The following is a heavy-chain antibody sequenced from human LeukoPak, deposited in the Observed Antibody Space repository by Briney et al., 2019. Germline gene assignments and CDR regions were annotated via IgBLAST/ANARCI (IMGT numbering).Heavy chain of an antibody. J-gene: IGHJ4*02. CDR3: ARGSGRTKYSGLMYYFDY. V-gene: IGHV4-4*07. D-gene: IGHD1-26*01. CDR1: GGSISSYY. Sequence: SETLSLTCTVSGGSISSYYWSWIWQPAGKGLEWIGRIYTSGSTNYNPSLKSRVTMSVDTSKNQFSLKLSSVTAADTAVYYCARGSGRTKYSGLMYYFDYWGQGTLVTVSS. CDR2: IYTSGST.